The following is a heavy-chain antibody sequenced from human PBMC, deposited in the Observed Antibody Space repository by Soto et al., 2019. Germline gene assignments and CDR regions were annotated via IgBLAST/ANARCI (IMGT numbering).Heavy chain of an antibody. CDR2: ISAYNANA. J-gene: IGHJ4*02. CDR1: GYTFRNFG. V-gene: IGHV1-18*01. Sequence: QIQLLQSGAEVKKPGASVKVTCKASGYTFRNFGISWVRQAPGQGLEWMGWISAYNANANYAQKFQGRLTMTADTSTSTAYMELRILRSDDTAVYYCARENSFFDFWGQVTLVTVSS. D-gene: IGHD2-15*01. CDR3: ARENSFFDF.